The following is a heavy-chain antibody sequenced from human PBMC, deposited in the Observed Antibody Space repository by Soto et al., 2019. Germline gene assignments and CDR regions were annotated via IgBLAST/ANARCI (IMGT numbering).Heavy chain of an antibody. CDR1: GYIFTSHS. V-gene: IGHV1-46*01. D-gene: IGHD4-17*01. J-gene: IGHJ6*02. Sequence: QVQLVQSGAEVKKPGASVKISYKPSGYIFTSHSIHWVRQAPGQGLEWLGIINPSGGSTTYAQKFRGRVIMTRDTSTSTVHMELSSLRSEDTAVYYCARDLRGDGDAYFYYGMDVWGQGTPVIVSS. CDR3: ARDLRGDGDAYFYYGMDV. CDR2: INPSGGST.